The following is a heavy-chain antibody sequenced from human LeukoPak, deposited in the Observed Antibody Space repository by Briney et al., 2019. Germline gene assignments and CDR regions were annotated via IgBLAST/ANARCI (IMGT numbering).Heavy chain of an antibody. J-gene: IGHJ6*04. CDR1: GGSINNYY. CDR3: ARDTHYYGMDV. Sequence: SETLSLTCTVSGGSINNYYWSWLRQPPGKGLEWIGYIYYSGNTNYNPSLKSRVTISVDTSKNQFSLKLSSVTAADTAVYYCARDTHYYGMDVWGKGTTVTVSS. CDR2: IYYSGNT. V-gene: IGHV4-59*01.